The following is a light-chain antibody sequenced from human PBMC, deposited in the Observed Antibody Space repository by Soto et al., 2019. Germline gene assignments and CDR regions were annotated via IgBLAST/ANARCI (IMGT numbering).Light chain of an antibody. Sequence: ELIWPHPPDTLSMSKAARATLPCMASQTVIGNYLAWCQQRPGQAPRVLIYGASMRAAGIPDRFSGSGSGTDFTLTISRLEPEDSAVYFCQKYTGPPSTLGQGTRLEIK. CDR1: QTVIGNY. V-gene: IGKV3-20*01. CDR3: QKYTGPPST. J-gene: IGKJ5*01. CDR2: GAS.